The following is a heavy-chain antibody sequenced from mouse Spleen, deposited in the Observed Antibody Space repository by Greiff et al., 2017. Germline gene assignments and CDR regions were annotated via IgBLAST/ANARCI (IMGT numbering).Heavy chain of an antibody. D-gene: IGHD2-4*01. CDR2: IDPANGNT. V-gene: IGHV14-3*02. CDR1: GFNIKDTY. J-gene: IGHJ3*01. Sequence: EVKLVESGAELVKPGASVKLSCTASGFNIKDTYMHWVKQRPEQGLEWIGRIDPANGNTKYDPKFQGKATITADTSSNTAYLQLSSLTSEDTAVYYCASYDYPFAYWGQGTLVTVSA. CDR3: ASYDYPFAY.